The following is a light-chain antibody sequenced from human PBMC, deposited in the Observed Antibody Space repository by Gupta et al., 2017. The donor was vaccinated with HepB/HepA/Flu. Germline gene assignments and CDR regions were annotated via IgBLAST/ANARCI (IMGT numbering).Light chain of an antibody. Sequence: QSVLTQPPSASGTPGQRVTISCSGGSSNIGSNSVHWYQQLPGTAPRLLIYTNIQRPPGVPDRFSGSKSGTSSSLAISGLQSEDEDDYYCAAWDDTLKTVLIGGGTKLTVL. V-gene: IGLV1-44*01. CDR3: AAWDDTLKTVL. J-gene: IGLJ2*01. CDR2: TNI. CDR1: SSNIGSNS.